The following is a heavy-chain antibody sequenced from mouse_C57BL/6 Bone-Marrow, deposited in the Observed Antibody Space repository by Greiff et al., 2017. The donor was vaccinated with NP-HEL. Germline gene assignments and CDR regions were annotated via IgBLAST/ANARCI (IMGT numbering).Heavy chain of an antibody. CDR3: ARGAYYSNYVDY. D-gene: IGHD2-5*01. Sequence: EVQLQQSGPELVKPGASVKISCKASGYTFTDYYMNWVKQSHGKSLEWIGDINPNNGGTSYNQKFKGKATLTVDKSSSTAYMELRSLTSEDSAVYYCARGAYYSNYVDYWGQGTTLTVSS. CDR2: INPNNGGT. J-gene: IGHJ2*01. V-gene: IGHV1-26*01. CDR1: GYTFTDYY.